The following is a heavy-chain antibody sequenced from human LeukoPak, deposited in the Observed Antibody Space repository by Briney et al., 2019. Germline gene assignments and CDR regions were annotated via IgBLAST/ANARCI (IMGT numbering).Heavy chain of an antibody. D-gene: IGHD3-9*01. CDR1: GYTFTGYY. J-gene: IGHJ4*02. Sequence: ASVKVSCKASGYTFTGYYMHWVRQAPGQGLEWMGWINPNSGGTNYAQKLQGRVTMTTDTSTSTAYMELRSLRSDDTAVYYCAKDLLPRVLRYFDWGQGTLVTVSS. V-gene: IGHV1-2*02. CDR3: AKDLLPRVLRYFD. CDR2: INPNSGGT.